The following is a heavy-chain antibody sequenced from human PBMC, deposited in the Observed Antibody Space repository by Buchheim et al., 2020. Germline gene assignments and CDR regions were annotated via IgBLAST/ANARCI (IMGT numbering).Heavy chain of an antibody. CDR2: ISSSSSTI. V-gene: IGHV3-48*01. Sequence: EVQLVESGGGLVQPGGSLRLSCAASGFTFSSYSMNWVRQAPGKGLEWVSYISSSSSTIYYAESVKGRFTISRDNAKNSLYLQMNSLRAEDTAVYYCARERSITGTTSYYYGMDVWGQGTT. CDR3: ARERSITGTTSYYYGMDV. CDR1: GFTFSSYS. D-gene: IGHD1-7*01. J-gene: IGHJ6*02.